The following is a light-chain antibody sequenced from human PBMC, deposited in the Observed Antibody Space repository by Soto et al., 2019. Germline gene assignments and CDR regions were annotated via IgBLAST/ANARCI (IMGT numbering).Light chain of an antibody. CDR2: EVN. CDR3: SSHAGSKRV. V-gene: IGLV2-8*01. CDR1: SSDVGGYNY. J-gene: IGLJ1*01. Sequence: QSALTQPPSASGSPGQSVTISCTGTSSDVGGYNYVSWYQQHPGKAPKLMIYEVNKRPSGVPDRFSGSKSGNTASLTVSGLQAEDEADYYCSSHAGSKRVFGTGTKVTVL.